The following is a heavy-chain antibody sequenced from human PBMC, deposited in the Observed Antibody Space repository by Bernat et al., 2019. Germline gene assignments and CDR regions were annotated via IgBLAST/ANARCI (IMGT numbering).Heavy chain of an antibody. Sequence: QLQLQESGSGLVKPSQTLSLTCAVSGGSISSGGYSWSWIRQPPGKGLEWIGYIYHSGSTYYNPSLKSRVTISVDTSKNQFSLKLSSVTAADTAVYYCAREGSSWYGDYFDYWGQGTLVTVSS. J-gene: IGHJ4*02. CDR3: AREGSSWYGDYFDY. V-gene: IGHV4-30-2*02. D-gene: IGHD6-13*01. CDR2: IYHSGST. CDR1: GGSISSGGYS.